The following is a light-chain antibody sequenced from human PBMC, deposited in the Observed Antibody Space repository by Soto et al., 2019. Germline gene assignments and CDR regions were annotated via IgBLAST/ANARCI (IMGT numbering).Light chain of an antibody. V-gene: IGKV1-39*01. J-gene: IGKJ2*01. Sequence: DIQMTQSPPSLSASVGDRVSITCRASQSIGNYLNWYQQKPGKAPNLLIYAASSVQSGVPSRFSGSGSGTFFTLIISSLHPEDFAAYYCQQSYSSPYTFAQGTNLEI. CDR1: QSIGNY. CDR3: QQSYSSPYT. CDR2: AAS.